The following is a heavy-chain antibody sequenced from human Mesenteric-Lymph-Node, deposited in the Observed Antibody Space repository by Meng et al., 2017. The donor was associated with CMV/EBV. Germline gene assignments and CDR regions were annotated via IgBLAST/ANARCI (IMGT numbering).Heavy chain of an antibody. CDR2: ISYDGGNK. CDR3: ARDFGYGSGWGLDY. J-gene: IGHJ4*02. CDR1: GFIFSNYA. D-gene: IGHD6-19*01. V-gene: IGHV3-30*04. Sequence: GESLKISCAASGFIFSNYAMHWVRQAPGKGLEWVAVISYDGGNKYYADSVKGRFTISRDNSKNTLYLQMNSLRPEDTAVYYCARDFGYGSGWGLDYWGQGTLVTVSS.